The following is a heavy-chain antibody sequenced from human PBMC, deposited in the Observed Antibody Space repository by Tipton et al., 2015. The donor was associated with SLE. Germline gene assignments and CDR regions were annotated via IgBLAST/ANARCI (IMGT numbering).Heavy chain of an antibody. CDR3: ARAGLDVLMVYAAYFDY. J-gene: IGHJ4*02. D-gene: IGHD2-8*01. V-gene: IGHV3-21*01. CDR2: IVTGSYV. Sequence: SLRLSCAASGFTFSRYGMNWVRQAPGKGLEWVSSIVTGSYVSYADSVKGRFTISRDNARNSLYLQMNSLRAEDTAVYNCARAGLDVLMVYAAYFDYWGQGSLVTISS. CDR1: GFTFSRYG.